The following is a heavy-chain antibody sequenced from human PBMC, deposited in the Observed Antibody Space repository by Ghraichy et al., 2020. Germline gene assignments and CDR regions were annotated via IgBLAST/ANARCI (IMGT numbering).Heavy chain of an antibody. J-gene: IGHJ4*02. CDR1: GFSLSTSGMC. V-gene: IGHV2-70*01. CDR2: IDWDDDK. D-gene: IGHD3-10*01. CDR3: ARFTYYYGSGSYYAPYYFDY. Sequence: SGPTLVKPTQTLTLTCTFSGFSLSTSGMCVSWIRQPPGKALEWLALIDWDDDKYYSTSLKTRLTISKDTSKNQVVLTMTNMDPVDTATYYCARFTYYYGSGSYYAPYYFDYWGQGTLVTVSS.